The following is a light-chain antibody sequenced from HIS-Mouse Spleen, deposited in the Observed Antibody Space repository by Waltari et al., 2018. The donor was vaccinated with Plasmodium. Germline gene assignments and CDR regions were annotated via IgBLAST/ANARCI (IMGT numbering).Light chain of an antibody. CDR3: CSTDSSGNHRV. V-gene: IGLV3-10*01. CDR2: EDS. Sequence: SYELTQPPSVSVSPGQTARITCSGDALPKKYAYWYQQKSGQAPVLVIYEDSKRPAGIPERISGCSSGKMATLPSSGDQVEDEADYYCCSTDSSGNHRVFGGGTKLTVL. J-gene: IGLJ3*02. CDR1: ALPKKY.